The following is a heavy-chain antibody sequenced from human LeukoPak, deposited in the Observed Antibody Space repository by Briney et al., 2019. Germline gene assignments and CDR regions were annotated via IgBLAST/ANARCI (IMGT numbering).Heavy chain of an antibody. D-gene: IGHD5-12*01. CDR2: IYYSGST. CDR3: ARARAQVATIRRGYYFDY. Sequence: SETLSLTCTVSGGSISSYYWSWIRQPPGKGLEWIGYIYYSGSTNYNPSLKSRVTISVDTSKNQFSLKLSSVTAADTAVYYCARARAQVATIRRGYYFDYWGQGTLVTVSS. J-gene: IGHJ4*02. CDR1: GGSISSYY. V-gene: IGHV4-59*01.